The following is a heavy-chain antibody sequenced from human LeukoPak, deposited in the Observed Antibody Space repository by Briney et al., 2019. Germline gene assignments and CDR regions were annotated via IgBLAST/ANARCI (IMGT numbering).Heavy chain of an antibody. Sequence: GGSLRLSCAVSGFRVSDYYMRWGRQAPGEGLEVVGLIRDSGEAFYADFARGRFAISRDESENTLYLQMNSLRVEDTAVYFCARDRAANQDWVEFDPWGQGTPVIVSS. J-gene: IGHJ5*02. CDR1: GFRVSDYY. CDR3: ARDRAANQDWVEFDP. D-gene: IGHD3/OR15-3a*01. V-gene: IGHV3-66*03. CDR2: IRDSGEA.